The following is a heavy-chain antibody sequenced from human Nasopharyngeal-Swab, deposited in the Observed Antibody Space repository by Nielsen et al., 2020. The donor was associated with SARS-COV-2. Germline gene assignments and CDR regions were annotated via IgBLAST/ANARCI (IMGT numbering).Heavy chain of an antibody. Sequence: VRQAPGKGLEWVAVISYDGSNKYYADSVKGRFTISRDNSKNTLYLQMNSLRSEDTAVYYCARTHSSSWDWFDPWGQGTLVTVSS. V-gene: IGHV3-30*03. J-gene: IGHJ5*02. D-gene: IGHD6-13*01. CDR3: ARTHSSSWDWFDP. CDR2: ISYDGSNK.